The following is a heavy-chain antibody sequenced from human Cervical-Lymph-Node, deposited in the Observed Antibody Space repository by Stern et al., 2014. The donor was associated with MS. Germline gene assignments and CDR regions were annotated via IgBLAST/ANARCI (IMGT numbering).Heavy chain of an antibody. CDR1: GFSLSTSGMC. J-gene: IGHJ4*02. V-gene: IGHV2-70*01. CDR2: IDWDDDK. D-gene: IGHD4-17*01. Sequence: QVTLKESGPALVKPTQTLTLTCTFSGFSLSTSGMCVSWIRQPPGKALEWLALIDWDDDKYYSTSLKTRLTISKDTSKNQVVLTMTNMDPVDTATYYCARASQFYGDYAFDYWGQGTLVTVSS. CDR3: ARASQFYGDYAFDY.